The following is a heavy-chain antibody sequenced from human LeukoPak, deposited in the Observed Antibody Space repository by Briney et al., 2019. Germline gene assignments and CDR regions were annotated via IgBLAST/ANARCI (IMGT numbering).Heavy chain of an antibody. CDR2: IYSGGST. J-gene: IGHJ4*02. Sequence: PGGSLRLSCAASGFTVSSNYMSWVRQAPGKGLEWVSVIYSGGSTYYADSVKGRFTISRDNSKNSLYLQMNSLRAEDTALYYCAKEGGDVGGSGNYYFDYWGQGTLVTVSS. CDR1: GFTVSSNY. D-gene: IGHD3-10*01. V-gene: IGHV3-53*05. CDR3: AKEGGDVGGSGNYYFDY.